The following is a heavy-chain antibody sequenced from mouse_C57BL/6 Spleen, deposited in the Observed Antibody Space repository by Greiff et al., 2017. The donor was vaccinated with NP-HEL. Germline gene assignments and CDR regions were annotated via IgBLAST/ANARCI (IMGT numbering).Heavy chain of an antibody. J-gene: IGHJ3*01. D-gene: IGHD1-1*01. CDR3: ARGNYYGSSYCFAY. CDR2: IDPSDSET. V-gene: IGHV1-52*01. Sequence: QVQLQQPGAELVRPGSSVKLSCKASGYTFTSYWMHWVKQRPIQGLEWIGNIDPSDSETHYNQKFKDKATLTVDKSSSTAYMQLSSLTSEDSAVYYCARGNYYGSSYCFAYWGQGTLVTVSA. CDR1: GYTFTSYW.